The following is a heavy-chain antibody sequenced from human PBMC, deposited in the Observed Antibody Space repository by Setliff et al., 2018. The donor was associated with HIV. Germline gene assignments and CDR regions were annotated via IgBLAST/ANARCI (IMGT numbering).Heavy chain of an antibody. D-gene: IGHD3-3*01. CDR3: VRGVQSPPHYSYYYMDV. CDR1: GYTFTGYY. J-gene: IGHJ6*03. V-gene: IGHV1-69*04. Sequence: SVKVSCKASGYTFTGYYMHWVRQAPGQGLEWMGRIISILGVANYAQRFQGKVTITADKSTSTAYMELTSLRFDDTAMYYCVRGVQSPPHYSYYYMDVWGEGTMVTVSS. CDR2: IISILGVA.